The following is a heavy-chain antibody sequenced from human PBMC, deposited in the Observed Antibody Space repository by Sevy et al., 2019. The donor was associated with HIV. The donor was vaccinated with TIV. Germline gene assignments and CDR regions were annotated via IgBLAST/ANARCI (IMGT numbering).Heavy chain of an antibody. CDR3: ARGPSPVTPDYYDSSGYYYPH. V-gene: IGHV1-8*01. CDR1: GYTFTSYD. D-gene: IGHD3-22*01. J-gene: IGHJ1*01. CDR2: MNPNSGNT. Sequence: ASVKVSCKASGYTFTSYDINWVRQATGQGLEWMGWMNPNSGNTGYAQKFQGRVTMTRNSSISTAYMGLSSLRSEDTAVYYCARGPSPVTPDYYDSSGYYYPHWGQGTLVTVSS.